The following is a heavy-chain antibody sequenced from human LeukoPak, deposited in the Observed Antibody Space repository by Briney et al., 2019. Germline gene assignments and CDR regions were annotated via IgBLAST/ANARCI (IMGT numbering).Heavy chain of an antibody. CDR2: IYTSGST. J-gene: IGHJ3*02. Sequence: SETLSLTCTVSGGSISSYYWSWIRQPAGKGLEWIGRIYTSGSTNYNPSLKSRVTMSVDTSKNQFSLKLSSMTAADTAVYYCARAPEYCTNGVCYMAFDIWGQGTMVTVSS. CDR1: GGSISSYY. V-gene: IGHV4-4*07. D-gene: IGHD2-8*01. CDR3: ARAPEYCTNGVCYMAFDI.